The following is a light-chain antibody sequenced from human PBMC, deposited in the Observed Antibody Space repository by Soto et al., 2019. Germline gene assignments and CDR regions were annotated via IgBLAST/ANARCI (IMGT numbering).Light chain of an antibody. CDR1: QAISRD. V-gene: IGKV1-17*01. CDR2: AAF. Sequence: DIPMTQSPSSLSASVGDSVTITCRASQAISRDLGWYQQKPGKAPKRLMYAAFSLESGVPSRFSGSGSGTEFTLTISSLQPEDSATYYCLQHRNYPRTFGQGTKVEIK. CDR3: LQHRNYPRT. J-gene: IGKJ1*01.